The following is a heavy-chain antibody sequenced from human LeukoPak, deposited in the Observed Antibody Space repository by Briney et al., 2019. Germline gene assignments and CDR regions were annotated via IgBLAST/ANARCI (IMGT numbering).Heavy chain of an antibody. CDR1: GFTFSSYW. D-gene: IGHD3-10*01. CDR3: ARGTSGYYYGVDV. Sequence: PGGSLRPSCAAYGFTFSSYWMTWVRRAPGKGLEWVANIKQDGSEKSYVDSVKGRFTISRDNAKNSMSLQMNSLSAEDTAVYYCARGTSGYYYGVDVWGQGTTVTVS. J-gene: IGHJ6*02. CDR2: IKQDGSEK. V-gene: IGHV3-7*01.